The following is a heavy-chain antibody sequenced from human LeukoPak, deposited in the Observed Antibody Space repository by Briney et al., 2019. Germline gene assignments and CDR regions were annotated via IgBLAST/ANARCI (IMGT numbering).Heavy chain of an antibody. V-gene: IGHV3-30*02. CDR2: IRYDGSNK. Sequence: GSLTLSCAASGFTFSSYGMHWVRQAPGKGLEWVAFIRYDGSNKYYADSVKGRFTISRDNSKNTLYLQMNSLRAEDTAVYYCAKDGFLEWSDAFDIWGQGTMVTVSS. CDR3: AKDGFLEWSDAFDI. J-gene: IGHJ3*02. CDR1: GFTFSSYG. D-gene: IGHD3-3*01.